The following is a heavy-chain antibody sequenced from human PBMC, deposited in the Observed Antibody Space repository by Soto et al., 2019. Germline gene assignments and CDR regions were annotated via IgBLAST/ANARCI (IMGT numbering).Heavy chain of an antibody. CDR2: IKGDGTIT. CDR1: GFTFSRDW. V-gene: IGHV3-74*01. CDR3: ARGGLGNYYNDY. Sequence: EVQLVESGGGLVQPGGSLRLSCAASGFTFSRDWMHWVRQSPGKGLVWVSRIKGDGTITNYAASVKGRFTTSRDNAKNTVYLQLNSLTTEDTAVYYCARGGLGNYYNDYWGQGTLVTVSS. D-gene: IGHD3-10*01. J-gene: IGHJ4*02.